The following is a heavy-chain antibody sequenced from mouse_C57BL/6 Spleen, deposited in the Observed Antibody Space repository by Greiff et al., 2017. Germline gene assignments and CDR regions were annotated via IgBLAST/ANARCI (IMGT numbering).Heavy chain of an antibody. V-gene: IGHV1-74*01. CDR3: AIWDYYGSRYYFDY. Sequence: VQLQQPGAELVKPGASVKVSCQASGYTFTSSWMPLVQPRPGQVLELIGRIHPSDSDTTYNQKVKGKATLTVDKSSSTAYMQLSSLTSEDSAVYYCAIWDYYGSRYYFDYWGQGTTLTVSS. D-gene: IGHD1-1*01. CDR2: IHPSDSDT. CDR1: GYTFTSSW. J-gene: IGHJ2*01.